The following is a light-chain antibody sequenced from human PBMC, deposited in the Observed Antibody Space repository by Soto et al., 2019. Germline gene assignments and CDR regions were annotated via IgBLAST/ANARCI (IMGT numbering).Light chain of an antibody. V-gene: IGLV2-8*01. J-gene: IGLJ2*01. CDR3: SSFSGNNNLV. CDR2: EVS. Sequence: QSVLTQPPSASGSPGQSVTISCTGTSSDVGGYNYVSWYQQHPGKAPKLMISEVSKRPSGVPDRLSGSKSGNTASLTVSGLHAEDEADYYCSSFSGNNNLVFGGGTKLTVL. CDR1: SSDVGGYNY.